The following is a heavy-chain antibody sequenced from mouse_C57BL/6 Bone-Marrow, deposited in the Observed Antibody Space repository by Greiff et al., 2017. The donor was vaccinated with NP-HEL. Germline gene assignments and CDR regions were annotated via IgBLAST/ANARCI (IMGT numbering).Heavy chain of an antibody. Sequence: QVQLKQSGAELVRPGTSVKMSCKASGYTFTNYWIGWAKQRPGHGLEWIGDIYPGGGYTNYNEKFKGKATLTADKSSSTAYMQFSSLRSEDSAIDYCARTGNYAMDYWGQGTSVTVSS. D-gene: IGHD1-1*02. CDR2: IYPGGGYT. CDR1: GYTFTNYW. V-gene: IGHV1-63*01. CDR3: ARTGNYAMDY. J-gene: IGHJ4*01.